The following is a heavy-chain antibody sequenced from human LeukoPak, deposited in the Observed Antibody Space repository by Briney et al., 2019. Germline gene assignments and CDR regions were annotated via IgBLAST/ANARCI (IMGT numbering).Heavy chain of an antibody. CDR2: LNQDGGGK. CDR1: GFTFTTYW. D-gene: IGHD2-2*01. Sequence: TGGSLRLSCAASGFTFTTYWMTWVRQPPGKGLEWVAHLNQDGGGKYYVDSVRGRFTISRDNAKNSVDLLMNNVRAEDTAVYYCARAAPYDCSSTACTLMDYWGHGTLVTVSS. J-gene: IGHJ4*01. V-gene: IGHV3-7*01. CDR3: ARAAPYDCSSTACTLMDY.